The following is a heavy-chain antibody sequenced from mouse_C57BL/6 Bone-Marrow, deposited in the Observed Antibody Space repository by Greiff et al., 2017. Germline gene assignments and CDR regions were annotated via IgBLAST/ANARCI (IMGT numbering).Heavy chain of an antibody. J-gene: IGHJ2*01. CDR2: IDPANGNT. D-gene: IGHD1-1*01. CDR3: AYYYYGSSYLYYFDS. Sequence: VQLQQSVAELVRPGASVKLSCTASGFNIKNTYMHWVKQRPEQGLEWIGRIDPANGNTKYAPKFQGKATITADTSSNTAYLQLSSLTSEDTAIYYCAYYYYGSSYLYYFDSWRQGATHTVSS. V-gene: IGHV14-3*01. CDR1: GFNIKNTY.